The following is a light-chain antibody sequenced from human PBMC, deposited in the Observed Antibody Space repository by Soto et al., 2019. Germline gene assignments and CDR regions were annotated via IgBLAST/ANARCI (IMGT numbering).Light chain of an antibody. CDR3: QQRGNWPIT. CDR1: QSVSSY. CDR2: DAS. V-gene: IGKV3-11*01. Sequence: EIVLTQSPATLSLSPGERATLSCRASQSVSSYLAWYQQKPGQAPRLLIYDASNRATGIPARFSGSGSGTDFTLTISSLDPEDFAVYYCQQRGNWPITFGQGTRLEIK. J-gene: IGKJ5*01.